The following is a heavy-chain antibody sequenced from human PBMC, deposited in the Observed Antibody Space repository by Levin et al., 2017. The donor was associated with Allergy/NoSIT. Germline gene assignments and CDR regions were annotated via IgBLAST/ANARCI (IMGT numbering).Heavy chain of an antibody. CDR3: ARLDSGYDLILDC. CDR2: IYPGDSET. CDR1: GYTFTTYW. V-gene: IGHV5-51*01. J-gene: IGHJ4*02. Sequence: GESLKISCQGSGYTFTTYWIGWVRQMPGKGLEWMGIIYPGDSETKYSPAFQGQVTISVDKSLSTAYLQWSSLKASDTAMYYCARLDSGYDLILDCWGQGTLVTVSS. D-gene: IGHD5-12*01.